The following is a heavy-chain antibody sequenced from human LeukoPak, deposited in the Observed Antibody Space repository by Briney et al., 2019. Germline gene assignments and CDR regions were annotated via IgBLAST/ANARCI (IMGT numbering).Heavy chain of an antibody. CDR1: GGSFSGYY. V-gene: IGHV4-34*01. CDR2: INHSGST. J-gene: IGHJ4*02. CDR3: ARIGTAITMVRGNDY. Sequence: PSETLSLTCAVYGGSFSGYYWSWIRQPPGKGLEWIGEINHSGSTNYNPSLKSRVTISVDTSKNQFSLKLGSVTAADTAVYYCARIGTAITMVRGNDYWGQGTLVTVSS. D-gene: IGHD3-10*01.